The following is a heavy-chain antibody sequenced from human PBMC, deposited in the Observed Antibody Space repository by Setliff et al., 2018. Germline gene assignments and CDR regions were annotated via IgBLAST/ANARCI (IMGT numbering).Heavy chain of an antibody. J-gene: IGHJ5*02. D-gene: IGHD6-6*01. CDR1: GYTFTSYG. CDR3: ARVSYSSFLNWFDP. Sequence: SVKVSCKASGYTFTSYGISWVRQAPGQGLEWMGRIIPIFGTANYAQKFQGRVTITADKSTSTAYMELSSLRSDDTAVYYCARVSYSSFLNWFDPWGQGTLVTVSS. CDR2: IIPIFGTA. V-gene: IGHV1-69*06.